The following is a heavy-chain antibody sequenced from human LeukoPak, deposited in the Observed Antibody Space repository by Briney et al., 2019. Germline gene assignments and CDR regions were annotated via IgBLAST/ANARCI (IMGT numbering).Heavy chain of an antibody. CDR2: ISSSSSYI. V-gene: IGHV3-21*01. J-gene: IGHJ4*02. CDR3: ARDLSVGAKPDLGFDY. D-gene: IGHD1-26*01. CDR1: GFTFSNYS. Sequence: GGSLRLSCAASGFTFSNYSMNWVRQAPGKGLEWVSSISSSSSYIYYADSVKGRFTISRDNAKNSLYLQMISLRAEDTAVYYCARDLSVGAKPDLGFDYWGQGTLVTVSS.